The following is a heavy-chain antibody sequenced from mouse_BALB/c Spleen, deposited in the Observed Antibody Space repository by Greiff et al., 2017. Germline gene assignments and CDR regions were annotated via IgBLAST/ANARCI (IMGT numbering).Heavy chain of an antibody. CDR1: GYSITSDYA. V-gene: IGHV3-2*02. D-gene: IGHD2-1*01. CDR3: ARHYYGNYEAMDY. CDR2: ISYSGST. J-gene: IGHJ4*01. Sequence: EVQLVESGPGLVKPSQSLSLTCTVTGYSITSDYAWNWIRQFPGNKLEWMGYISYSGSTSYNPSLKSRISITRDTSKNQFFLQLNSVTTEDTATYYCARHYYGNYEAMDYWGQGTSVTVSS.